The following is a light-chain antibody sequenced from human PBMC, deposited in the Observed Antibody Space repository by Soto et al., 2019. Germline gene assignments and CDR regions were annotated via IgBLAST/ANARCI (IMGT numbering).Light chain of an antibody. J-gene: IGLJ3*02. CDR2: SNN. V-gene: IGLV1-44*01. CDR1: SSNIGSNT. CDR3: AAWDDSLYGYWV. Sequence: QSVLTQSPSASGTPGQRVTISCSGSSSNIGSNTVNWYQQLPGTAPKLLIYSNNQRPSGVPDRFSGSKSGTSASLAISGLQSEDEADYFCAAWDDSLYGYWVFGGGTKLTVL.